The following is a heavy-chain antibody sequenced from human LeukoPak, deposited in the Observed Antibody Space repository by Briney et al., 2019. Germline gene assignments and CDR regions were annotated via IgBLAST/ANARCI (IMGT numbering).Heavy chain of an antibody. V-gene: IGHV4-38-2*01. J-gene: IGHJ4*02. Sequence: SETLSLTCAVSGYSISGGYYWGWIRQPPGKGLEWIGSIYHSGSTYYNPSLKSRVTISVDTSKNQFSLKLSSVTAADTAVYFCARLFDYWGQGTLVTVSP. CDR3: ARLFDY. CDR1: GYSISGGYY. CDR2: IYHSGST.